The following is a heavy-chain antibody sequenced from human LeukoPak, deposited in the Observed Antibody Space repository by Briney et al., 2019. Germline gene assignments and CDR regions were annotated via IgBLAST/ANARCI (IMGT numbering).Heavy chain of an antibody. V-gene: IGHV3-23*01. J-gene: IGHJ6*03. CDR2: LSGSGTAT. CDR1: GFTFSDYD. Sequence: GGSLRLSCSASGFTFSDYDMNWIRQAPGTGLEWVSTLSGSGTATYYADSVKGRFTTSRDNSKGTLYLQMDNLRADDTAVYYCAKHLGSHSFLFYYMDVWGTGTSVIVSS. D-gene: IGHD2-21*01. CDR3: AKHLGSHSFLFYYMDV.